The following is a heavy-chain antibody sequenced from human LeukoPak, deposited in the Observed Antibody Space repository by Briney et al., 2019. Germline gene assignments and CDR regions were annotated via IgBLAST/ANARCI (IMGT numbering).Heavy chain of an antibody. Sequence: GGSLRLSCAASGFTFSGSALHWVRQASGKGLEWVGRIRSKANSFATAYAASVKGRFTISRDDSKNTAYLQMNSLKTEDTAVYYCTSIYGDHHANFDYWGQGTLVTVSS. V-gene: IGHV3-73*01. CDR1: GFTFSGSA. D-gene: IGHD4-17*01. J-gene: IGHJ4*02. CDR2: IRSKANSFAT. CDR3: TSIYGDHHANFDY.